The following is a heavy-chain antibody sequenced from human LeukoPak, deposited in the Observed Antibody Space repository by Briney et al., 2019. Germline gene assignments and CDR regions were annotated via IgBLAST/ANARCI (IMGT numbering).Heavy chain of an antibody. Sequence: GGSLRLSCAASGFTFSNYAMSWVRQAPGKGLEWVSAISGSGDSTYYADSVKGRFTISRDNSKNTLYLQMNSLRAEDTAVYYRAKDPHVLRFLEWLSAFDYWGQGTLVTVSS. J-gene: IGHJ4*02. D-gene: IGHD3-3*01. CDR3: AKDPHVLRFLEWLSAFDY. CDR2: ISGSGDST. V-gene: IGHV3-23*01. CDR1: GFTFSNYA.